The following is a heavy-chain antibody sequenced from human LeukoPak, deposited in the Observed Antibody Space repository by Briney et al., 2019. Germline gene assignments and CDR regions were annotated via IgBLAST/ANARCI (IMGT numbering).Heavy chain of an antibody. V-gene: IGHV4-59*11. CDR3: ARDGEGDEGWDY. D-gene: IGHD7-27*01. CDR1: GVSIRSHY. CDR2: ISYSGST. J-gene: IGHJ4*02. Sequence: LETLSLTCTVSGVSIRSHYWIWIRQPPGKGLEWIGHISYSGSTIYNPSLKSRVTILPDTSKNQFSLRLSSVTAADTAVYYCARDGEGDEGWDYWGQGTLVTVSS.